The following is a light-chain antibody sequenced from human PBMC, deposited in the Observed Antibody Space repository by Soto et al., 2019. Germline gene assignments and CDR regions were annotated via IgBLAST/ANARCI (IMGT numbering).Light chain of an antibody. CDR1: SSDVGSYNR. V-gene: IGLV2-18*01. CDR3: TLYTSSSIVV. CDR2: EVS. Sequence: QSALTQPPSVSGSPGQSVTSSCTGTSSDVGSYNRVSWYQQPPGTAPKLMIYEVSYRPSGVPDRFSGSKSGNTASLTISGLQAEDEADYYCTLYTSSSIVVFGGGTKVTVL. J-gene: IGLJ2*01.